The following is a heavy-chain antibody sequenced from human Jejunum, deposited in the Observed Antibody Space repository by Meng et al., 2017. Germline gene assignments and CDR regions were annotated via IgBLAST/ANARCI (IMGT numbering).Heavy chain of an antibody. CDR3: ARGGFFEAAAANLIDS. Sequence: QVRLPESGRGRVRPSETLSLTFSVSGGSVSSGNYYWSWIRQPPGKGLEWIGYIYYSGSTNYNPSLKSRVTISVDTSKNQCSLKLSSVTAADTAVYYCARGGFFEAAAANLIDSWGQGTLVTVSS. J-gene: IGHJ4*02. V-gene: IGHV4-61*01. CDR1: GGSVSSGNYY. CDR2: IYYSGST. D-gene: IGHD6-13*01.